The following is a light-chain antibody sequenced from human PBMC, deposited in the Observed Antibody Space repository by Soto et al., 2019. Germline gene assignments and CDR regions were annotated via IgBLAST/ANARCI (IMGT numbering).Light chain of an antibody. Sequence: ETVLTQSPATLSLSPGERATLSCRASQNVDIYLACSQQKPGQATSLLIYDTSNRATGVPPRFSGSGSGTDFTLTISSLEPEDFALYYCLQRRNWPPLTFGQGTRLEIK. CDR1: QNVDIY. CDR3: LQRRNWPPLT. J-gene: IGKJ5*01. V-gene: IGKV3-11*01. CDR2: DTS.